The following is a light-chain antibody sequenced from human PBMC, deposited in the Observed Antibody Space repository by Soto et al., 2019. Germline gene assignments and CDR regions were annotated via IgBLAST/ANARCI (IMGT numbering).Light chain of an antibody. CDR3: MQGTHWPWT. J-gene: IGKJ1*01. CDR2: KVS. V-gene: IGKV2-30*01. CDR1: QSLVYSDGNTY. Sequence: DVVMTXSXLXLXXTXXXPXXISXRSCQSLVYSDGNTYLNWFQQRPGQSPRRLIYKVSNRDSGVPDRFSGSGSGTDFTLKISRVEAEDVGVYYCMQGTHWPWTFGQGTKVDIK.